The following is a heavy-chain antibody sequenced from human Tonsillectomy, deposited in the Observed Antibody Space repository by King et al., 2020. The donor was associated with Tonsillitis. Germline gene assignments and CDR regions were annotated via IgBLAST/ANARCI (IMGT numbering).Heavy chain of an antibody. CDR3: ARIFLYRGNDYFDY. CDR1: GFSLSTSGMR. CDR2: IDWDDDK. J-gene: IGHJ4*02. Sequence: TLKESGPALVKPTQTLTLTCTFSGFSLSTSGMRVSWIRQPPGKALEWLARIDWDDDKYYSTSLKTRLTISKDTSKNQVVLRMTNMDPVDTATYYCARIFLYRGNDYFDYWGQGTLVTVSS. D-gene: IGHD4-23*01. V-gene: IGHV2-70*04.